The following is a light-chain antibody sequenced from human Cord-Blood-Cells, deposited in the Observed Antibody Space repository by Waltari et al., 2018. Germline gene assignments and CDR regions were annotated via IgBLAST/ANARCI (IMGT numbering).Light chain of an antibody. V-gene: IGLV1-40*01. J-gene: IGLJ2*01. CDR2: GNS. CDR1: RSNTGAGYD. CDR3: QSYDSSLSGYVV. Sequence: QSVLTQPPSVSGAPGQRVTIPCTGSRSNTGAGYDVHWYQQLPGTAPNLLINGNSNRPSGVPDRFSGSKSGTSASLAITGLQAEDEADYYCQSYDSSLSGYVVFGGGTKLTVL.